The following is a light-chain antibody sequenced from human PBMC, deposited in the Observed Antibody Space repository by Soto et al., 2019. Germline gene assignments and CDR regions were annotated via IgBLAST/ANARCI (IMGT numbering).Light chain of an antibody. CDR1: QRVSSGY. CDR2: GAS. Sequence: EIVMTQSPATLSVSPGERATLSCRASQRVSSGYLAWYQQKPGQAPRLLIYGASTRATGIPARFSGSGSGTEFTLTISSLQSEDFAVYYCQQYNNWPRTFGQGTKVHI. J-gene: IGKJ1*01. V-gene: IGKV3-15*01. CDR3: QQYNNWPRT.